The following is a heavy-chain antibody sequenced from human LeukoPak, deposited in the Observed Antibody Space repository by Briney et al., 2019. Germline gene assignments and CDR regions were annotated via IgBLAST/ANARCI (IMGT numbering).Heavy chain of an antibody. CDR1: GFTFNNYG. Sequence: GGSLRLSCAASGFTFNNYGMHWVRQAPGKGLEWLAFIRYDGSNTYYADSVKGRFTVSRDDSKNTPYLQMNSLRGDDTAVYYCAREVAVFDYWGQGTLVTVSS. D-gene: IGHD6-19*01. V-gene: IGHV3-30*02. CDR3: AREVAVFDY. CDR2: IRYDGSNT. J-gene: IGHJ4*02.